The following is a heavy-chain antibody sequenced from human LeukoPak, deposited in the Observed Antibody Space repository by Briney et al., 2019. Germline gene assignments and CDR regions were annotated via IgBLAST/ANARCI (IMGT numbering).Heavy chain of an antibody. V-gene: IGHV3-23*01. CDR1: GFTFSSYA. CDR3: AKDVWFSGSSDY. Sequence: GSLRLSCAASGFTFSSYAMNWVRQAPGKGLEWVSAIRGSGDGTYYTDSVKGRFTVSRDNSRNTLYLQMNSLRAEDTAVYYCAKDVWFSGSSDYWGQGTLVTVSS. D-gene: IGHD3-10*01. J-gene: IGHJ4*02. CDR2: IRGSGDGT.